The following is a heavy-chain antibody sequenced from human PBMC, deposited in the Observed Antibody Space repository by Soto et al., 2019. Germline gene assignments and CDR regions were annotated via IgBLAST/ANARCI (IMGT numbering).Heavy chain of an antibody. CDR2: IYAGGTT. J-gene: IGHJ3*01. CDR1: GFTVSNNY. Sequence: PGGSLRLSCAASGFTVSNNYMSWVRQAPGKGLQWVSVIYAGGTTHYEDSVKGRFTITRDHSNNTLYLQMNSLRAEDTAVYYCTKDVGDYVGAFNFWGQGTMVTVSS. V-gene: IGHV3-66*01. D-gene: IGHD4-17*01. CDR3: TKDVGDYVGAFNF.